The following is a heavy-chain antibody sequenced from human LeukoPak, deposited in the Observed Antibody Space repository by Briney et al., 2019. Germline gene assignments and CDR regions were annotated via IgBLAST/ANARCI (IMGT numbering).Heavy chain of an antibody. D-gene: IGHD3-3*02. CDR2: IYSGGST. V-gene: IGHV3-53*01. CDR1: GFTVTSNY. J-gene: IGHJ4*02. CDR3: ARAPPDNSIQEVQVDY. Sequence: GGPLTLSCAASGFTVTSNYWSWVRQAQGKGLKWFTVIYSGGSTYYAASVKGRFTMSRDISKNTLYLQLNSLRAEDTAVYYCARAPPDNSIQEVQVDYWGQGTLVTVSS.